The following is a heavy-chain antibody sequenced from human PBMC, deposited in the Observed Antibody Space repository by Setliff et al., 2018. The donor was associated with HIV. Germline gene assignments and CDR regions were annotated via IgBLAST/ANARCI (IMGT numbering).Heavy chain of an antibody. D-gene: IGHD1-26*01. CDR1: GGSISSYY. CDR3: ARGFGAPYLFSGYMDV. Sequence: SETLSLTCTVSGGSISSYYWSWIRQPAGKGLEWIGRIYTSGSTNYNPSLKSRVTMSVDTSKNQFSLKLTSVTAADTAVYFCARGFGAPYLFSGYMDVWGKGTTVTVSS. J-gene: IGHJ6*03. CDR2: IYTSGST. V-gene: IGHV4-4*07.